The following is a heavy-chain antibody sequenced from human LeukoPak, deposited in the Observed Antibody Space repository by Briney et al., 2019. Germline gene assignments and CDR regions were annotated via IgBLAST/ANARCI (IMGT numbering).Heavy chain of an antibody. D-gene: IGHD1-26*01. CDR1: GGSLSRYY. Sequence: PSETLSLTCTVSGGSLSRYYWSWIRQPPGKGLEWIGYIYYNGSTHCNPSLESRVTISVDTSKNQFSLKLISVTAADTAVYYCARAPGGSFYDWFDPWGQGTLVTVSS. V-gene: IGHV4-59*01. CDR3: ARAPGGSFYDWFDP. J-gene: IGHJ5*02. CDR2: IYYNGST.